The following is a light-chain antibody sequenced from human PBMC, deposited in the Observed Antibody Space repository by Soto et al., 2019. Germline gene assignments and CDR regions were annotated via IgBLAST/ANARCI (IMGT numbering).Light chain of an antibody. Sequence: DIQMTQSPSSLSASVGDRVIMTCRASQHINNYLNLYQHKSGEAPKLLITGASSLQKGVPSRFSGSGSGTDFTLTITNLQPEDFATYYCQQSYSSPFGQGTKV. J-gene: IGKJ1*01. CDR2: GAS. V-gene: IGKV1-39*01. CDR3: QQSYSSP. CDR1: QHINNY.